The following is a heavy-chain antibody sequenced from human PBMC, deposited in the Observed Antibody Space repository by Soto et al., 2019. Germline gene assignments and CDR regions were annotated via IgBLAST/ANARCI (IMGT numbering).Heavy chain of an antibody. CDR2: INHSGST. D-gene: IGHD4-17*01. V-gene: IGHV4-34*01. CDR3: ARGIHMTTVIETVGWFDP. Sequence: SETLSLTCAVYGGSFSGYYWSWIRQPPGKGLEWIGEINHSGSTNYNPSLKSRATISVDTSKNQFSLKLSSVTAADTAVYYCARGIHMTTVIETVGWFDPWGQGTLVTVSS. J-gene: IGHJ5*02. CDR1: GGSFSGYY.